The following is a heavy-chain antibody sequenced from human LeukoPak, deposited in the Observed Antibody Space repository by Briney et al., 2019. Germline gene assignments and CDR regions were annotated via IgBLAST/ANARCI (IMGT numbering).Heavy chain of an antibody. J-gene: IGHJ5*02. V-gene: IGHV4-4*07. D-gene: IGHD6-13*01. Sequence: PSETLSLTCTVSGGSISSYYWSWIRQPAGKGLEWIGRIYTSGSTTYNPSHKSRVTMSVDTSKNQFSLKLSSVTAADTAVYYCARVGIAAAGSYARGWFDPWGQGTLVTVSS. CDR1: GGSISSYY. CDR2: IYTSGST. CDR3: ARVGIAAAGSYARGWFDP.